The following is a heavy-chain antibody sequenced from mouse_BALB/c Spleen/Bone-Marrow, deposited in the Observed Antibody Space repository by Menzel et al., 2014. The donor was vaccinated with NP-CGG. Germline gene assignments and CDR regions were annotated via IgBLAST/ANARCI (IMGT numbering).Heavy chain of an antibody. CDR1: GFSFSMYW. J-gene: IGHJ2*01. CDR2: IYPGDGDT. V-gene: IGHV1-80*01. CDR3: ARSGWEGFAD. Sequence: QVQLQQPGADLVRPGSSVKISCKTSGFSFSMYWMNWVKQGPGQGLEWIGQIYPGDGDTEYNGRFKGKATLTADKSSSTAYMQLSSLTSGDSAVYFCARSGWEGFADWGQGTTLTVSS. D-gene: IGHD1-1*02.